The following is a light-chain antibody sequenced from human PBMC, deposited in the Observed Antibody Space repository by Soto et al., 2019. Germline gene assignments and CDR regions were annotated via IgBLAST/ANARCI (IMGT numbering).Light chain of an antibody. CDR1: QSVSSSY. CDR2: GAS. V-gene: IGKV3-20*01. Sequence: EIVLTQSPGTLSLSPGERATLCXXASQSVSSSYLAWYQQKPGQAPRLXIYGASSRATGIPDRFSGSGSGTDFTLTISRLEPEDFAVYYCQQYGSSPETFGQGTKVDIK. J-gene: IGKJ1*01. CDR3: QQYGSSPET.